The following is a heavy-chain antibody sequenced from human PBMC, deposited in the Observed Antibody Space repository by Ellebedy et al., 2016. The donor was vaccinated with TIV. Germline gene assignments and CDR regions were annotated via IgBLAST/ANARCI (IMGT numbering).Heavy chain of an antibody. J-gene: IGHJ4*02. CDR2: IYYSGST. CDR3: ARAPEWELLLFDY. Sequence: SETLSLTXTVSGGSISSSSYYWGWIRQPPGKGLEWIGSIYYSGSTYYNPSLKSRVTISVDTSKNQFSLKLSSVTAADTAVYYCARAPEWELLLFDYWGQGTLVTVSS. V-gene: IGHV4-39*01. CDR1: GGSISSSSYY. D-gene: IGHD1-26*01.